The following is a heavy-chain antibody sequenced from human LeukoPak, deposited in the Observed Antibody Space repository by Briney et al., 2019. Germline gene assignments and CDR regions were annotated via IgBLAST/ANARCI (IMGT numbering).Heavy chain of an antibody. CDR3: AKDMHYYGSGSYYNPGYYFDY. D-gene: IGHD3-10*01. V-gene: IGHV3-9*01. Sequence: HTGGSLRLSCAASGFTFDDYAMYWVRQAPGKGLEWVSGISWNSGSIGYADPVKGRFTISRDSAKNSLYLQMNSLRAEDTALYYCAKDMHYYGSGSYYNPGYYFDYRGQGTLVTVSS. CDR1: GFTFDDYA. J-gene: IGHJ4*02. CDR2: ISWNSGSI.